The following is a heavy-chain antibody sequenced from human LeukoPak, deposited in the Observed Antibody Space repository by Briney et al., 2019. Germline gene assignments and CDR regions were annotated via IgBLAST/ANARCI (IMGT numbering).Heavy chain of an antibody. D-gene: IGHD4-17*01. CDR2: IYHSGST. CDR3: ARRRGAVTTRPFFDY. J-gene: IGHJ4*02. V-gene: IGHV4-38-2*02. Sequence: SETLSLTCTVSGYSISNGYYWGWIRQPPGKGLEWIGSIYHSGSTFYNPSLKNRVTISVDTSKNQFSLKLSSVTAADTAVYYCARRRGAVTTRPFFDYWGQGTLVTVSS. CDR1: GYSISNGYY.